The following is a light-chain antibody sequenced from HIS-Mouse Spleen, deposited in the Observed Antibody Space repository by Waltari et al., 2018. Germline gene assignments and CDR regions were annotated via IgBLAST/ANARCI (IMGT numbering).Light chain of an antibody. J-gene: IGLJ2*01. CDR3: SSYAGSNNWV. Sequence: QSALTQPPSASGSPGQSVPISFTGTTSDAGGFNYVPRYQQHPGKAPKLMIYEVSKRPSGVPDRFSGSKSGNTASLTVSGLQAEDEADYYCSSYAGSNNWVFGGGTKLTVL. CDR2: EVS. CDR1: TSDAGGFNY. V-gene: IGLV2-8*01.